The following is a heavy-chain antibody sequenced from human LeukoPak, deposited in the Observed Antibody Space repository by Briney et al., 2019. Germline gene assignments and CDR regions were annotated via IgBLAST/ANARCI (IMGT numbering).Heavy chain of an antibody. D-gene: IGHD3-3*01. Sequence: PGGSLRLPCAASGFTFSDYYMSWIRQAPGKGLEWVSYISSSGSTIYYADSVKGRFTISRDNSKNTLYLQMNSLRAEDTAVYYCAKVSIFGVVITSDAFDIWGQGTMVTVSS. CDR1: GFTFSDYY. V-gene: IGHV3-11*01. J-gene: IGHJ3*02. CDR2: ISSSGSTI. CDR3: AKVSIFGVVITSDAFDI.